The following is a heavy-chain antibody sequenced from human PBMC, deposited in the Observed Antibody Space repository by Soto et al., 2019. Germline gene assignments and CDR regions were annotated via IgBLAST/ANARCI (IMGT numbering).Heavy chain of an antibody. D-gene: IGHD3-3*01. J-gene: IGHJ6*02. Sequence: QVQLVQSGAEVKEPGSSVKVSCKASGGTFSNYGFSWVRQAPGQGLEWMGGIIPIFGTTVYAQRFQGRVTMTADTTTSTAYTELSSLRSEDTAVYYCATNSLGSGSQGDVWGQGTTVTVSS. CDR2: IIPIFGTT. V-gene: IGHV1-69*06. CDR3: ATNSLGSGSQGDV. CDR1: GGTFSNYG.